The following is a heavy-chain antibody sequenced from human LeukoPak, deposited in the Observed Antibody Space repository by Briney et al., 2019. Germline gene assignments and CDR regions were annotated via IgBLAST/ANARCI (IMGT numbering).Heavy chain of an antibody. V-gene: IGHV1-2*02. Sequence: ASVKVSCKASGYTFTGYYMHWVRQAPGQGLEWMGWINPNSGGTNYAQKFQGRVTMTRDMSTSTVYTELSSLRSEDTAVYYCARDDTFITMVRGVLAYWGQGTLVTVSS. D-gene: IGHD3-10*01. CDR3: ARDDTFITMVRGVLAY. J-gene: IGHJ4*02. CDR2: INPNSGGT. CDR1: GYTFTGYY.